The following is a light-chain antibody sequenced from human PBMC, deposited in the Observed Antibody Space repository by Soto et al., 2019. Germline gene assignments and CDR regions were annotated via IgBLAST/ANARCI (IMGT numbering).Light chain of an antibody. V-gene: IGKV3-20*01. CDR1: QSVSSSY. CDR3: QQYGSSRT. J-gene: IGKJ1*01. CDR2: GAF. Sequence: EIVLTQSPGTLSLSPGERATLSCRASQSVSSSYLAWYQQKPGQAPRLLIYGAFSRVTGIPDRFSGSGSGKDFTLNIGRLEPEDFAVYYCQQYGSSRTFGQGTKVEIK.